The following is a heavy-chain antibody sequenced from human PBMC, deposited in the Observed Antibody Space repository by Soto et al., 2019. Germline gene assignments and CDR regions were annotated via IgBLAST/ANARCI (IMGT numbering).Heavy chain of an antibody. J-gene: IGHJ4*02. CDR1: GYNFAGYW. CDR2: IYPSDSDT. D-gene: IGHD1-1*01. CDR3: ARGGGSTLTFDY. Sequence: GESLKISCKGSGYNFAGYWIAWVRQMPGKGLELMGIIYPSDSDTRYRPSFQGQVTISADKSISSAYLQWSSLRASDTAMYYCARGGGSTLTFDYWGQGSPVTVCS. V-gene: IGHV5-51*01.